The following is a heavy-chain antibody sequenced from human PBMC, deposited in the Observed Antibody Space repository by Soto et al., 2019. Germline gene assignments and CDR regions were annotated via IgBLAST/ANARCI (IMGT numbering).Heavy chain of an antibody. CDR3: ARVRPGDYYDRNLDY. CDR2: ITSYSGHT. Sequence: QVQLVQSGGEVKKPGASVKVSCKASGYTFTTYGFTWVRQAPGQGLAWMGWITSYSGHTNYAQKFHGRITLTTDTSTNTAYMELRSLRSDDTAVYYCARVRPGDYYDRNLDYWGQGTLVTVSS. V-gene: IGHV1-18*01. CDR1: GYTFTTYG. J-gene: IGHJ4*02. D-gene: IGHD3-22*01.